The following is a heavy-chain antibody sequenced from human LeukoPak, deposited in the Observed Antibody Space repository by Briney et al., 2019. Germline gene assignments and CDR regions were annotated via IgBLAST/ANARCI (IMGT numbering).Heavy chain of an antibody. CDR1: GGSISSSSYS. CDR2: IYSTGNT. V-gene: IGHV4-31*03. D-gene: IGHD5/OR15-5a*01. CDR3: ARGGLYAFHF. Sequence: SETLSLTCTVSGGSISSSSYSWIWIRQQPGKGLEWIGYIYSTGNTYYNPSLKSRVTMSAVTSKNQFSLRLTSVIAADTAVYYCARGGLYAFHFWGQGTLVTVSS. J-gene: IGHJ4*02.